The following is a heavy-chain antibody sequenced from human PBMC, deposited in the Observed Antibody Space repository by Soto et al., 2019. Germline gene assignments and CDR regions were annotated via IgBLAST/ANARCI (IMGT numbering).Heavy chain of an antibody. CDR3: ASRIVVVVAAPSGQGTTASTPAFDI. D-gene: IGHD2-15*01. V-gene: IGHV4-34*01. CDR1: GGSFSGYY. CDR2: INHSGST. J-gene: IGHJ3*02. Sequence: QVQLQQWGAGLLKPSETLSLTCAVYGGSFSGYYWSWIRQPPGKGLEWIGEINHSGSTNYNPSLKSRVTISVDTAKTQFSLKLSSVTAANTAVYYCASRIVVVVAAPSGQGTTASTPAFDIWGQGTMVTVSS.